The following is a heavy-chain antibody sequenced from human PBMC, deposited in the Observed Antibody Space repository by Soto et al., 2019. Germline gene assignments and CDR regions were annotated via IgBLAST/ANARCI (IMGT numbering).Heavy chain of an antibody. CDR2: INPNSGGT. CDR1: GYTFTGYY. J-gene: IGHJ6*02. Sequence: QVQLVQSGAEVKEPGASVKVSCKASGYTFTGYYMHWVRQAPGQGLEWMGWINPNSGGTNYAQKFQGWVTMTRDTSISTAYMELSRLRSDDTAVYYCARGPLIAVAGTRYYYYYGTDVWGQGTTVTVSS. CDR3: ARGPLIAVAGTRYYYYYGTDV. D-gene: IGHD6-19*01. V-gene: IGHV1-2*04.